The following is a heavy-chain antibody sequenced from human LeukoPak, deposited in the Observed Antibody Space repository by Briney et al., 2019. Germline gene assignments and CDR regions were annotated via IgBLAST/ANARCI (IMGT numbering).Heavy chain of an antibody. J-gene: IGHJ4*02. Sequence: GSLRPFCAASGINLCKHAMNWVRQAPGEGPEWGSGIRGSGGSTYYADSVKGHFTISRDNSKNTLHLQMNSLRAEDTAIYYCAKDLIAYSYGHAGRSNFDYWGQGTLVTVSS. V-gene: IGHV3-23*01. CDR3: AKDLIAYSYGHAGRSNFDY. D-gene: IGHD5-18*01. CDR1: GINLCKHA. CDR2: IRGSGGST.